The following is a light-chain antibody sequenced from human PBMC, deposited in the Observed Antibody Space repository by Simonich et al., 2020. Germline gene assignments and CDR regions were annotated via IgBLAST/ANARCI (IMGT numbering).Light chain of an antibody. CDR1: QSISSW. Sequence: DIQMTQSPSTLSASVGDRVTIPCRASQSISSWLAWYQQKPGKAPKILIYKASSLESGVPSRFSGSGSGTEFTLTISSLQPDDFATYYCLQDYNYPWTFGQGTKVEIK. J-gene: IGKJ1*01. CDR3: LQDYNYPWT. V-gene: IGKV1-5*03. CDR2: KAS.